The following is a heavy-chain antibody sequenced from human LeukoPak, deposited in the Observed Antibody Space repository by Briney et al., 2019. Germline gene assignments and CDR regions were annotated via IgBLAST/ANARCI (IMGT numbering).Heavy chain of an antibody. V-gene: IGHV3-66*01. CDR3: ARDPPDFDI. Sequence: GESLRLSCSASGFIVSSNYMSWVRQAPGKGLEWVSVIYSGGSTYYADSVKGRFTISRDNSKNTLYLQMNSLRAEDTAVYYCARDPPDFDIWGQGTMVTVSS. CDR2: IYSGGST. J-gene: IGHJ3*02. CDR1: GFIVSSNY.